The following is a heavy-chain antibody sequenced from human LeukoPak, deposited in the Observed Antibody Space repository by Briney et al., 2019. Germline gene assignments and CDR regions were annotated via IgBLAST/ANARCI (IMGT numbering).Heavy chain of an antibody. Sequence: AETLSLTCTVSGGSISRYYWTWIRQPPGKGLEWIGYIYYSGSTRYRPSLESRVNISVDTSKNQFSLTMSSVTAADTAVYYCARGRYSYGSKTTIDFWGQGTLVTVPS. CDR1: GGSISRYY. J-gene: IGHJ4*02. CDR3: ARGRYSYGSKTTIDF. CDR2: IYYSGST. D-gene: IGHD5-18*01. V-gene: IGHV4-59*01.